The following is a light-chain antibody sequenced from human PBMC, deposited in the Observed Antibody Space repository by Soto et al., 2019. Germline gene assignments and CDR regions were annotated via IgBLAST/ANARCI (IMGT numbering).Light chain of an antibody. Sequence: EIVLTQSPGTLSLSPGERATLSFMASQSVSNNYFAWYQQKPGQAPRLLIYGASNRATGIPDRFSGSGSGTDFTLTISRLEPEDFAVYYCQQYGSSGTFGQGTKVDIK. CDR1: QSVSNNY. V-gene: IGKV3-20*01. CDR2: GAS. J-gene: IGKJ1*01. CDR3: QQYGSSGT.